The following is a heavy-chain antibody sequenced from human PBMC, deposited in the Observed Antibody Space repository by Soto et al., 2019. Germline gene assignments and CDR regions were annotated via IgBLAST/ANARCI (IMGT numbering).Heavy chain of an antibody. CDR3: ARNLVRGGSYSMGLNYFDY. D-gene: IGHD1-26*01. V-gene: IGHV1-69*01. CDR1: GGTFSSYA. CDR2: IIPMLGTV. Sequence: QVQLVQSGAEVKKPGSSVKVSCKASGGTFSSYAISWVRQAPGQGLEWMGGIIPMLGTVKDAQTFQGRVTITADESTSTAYMELSSLRSEDTAVYYCARNLVRGGSYSMGLNYFDYWGQGTLVTVSS. J-gene: IGHJ4*02.